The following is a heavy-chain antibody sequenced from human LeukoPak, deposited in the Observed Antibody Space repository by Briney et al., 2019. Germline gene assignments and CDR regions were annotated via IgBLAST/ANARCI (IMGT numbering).Heavy chain of an antibody. CDR2: IYYSGST. CDR1: GGSISSGAYY. J-gene: IGHJ4*02. V-gene: IGHV4-39*07. D-gene: IGHD6-13*01. Sequence: SETLSLTCTVSGGSISSGAYYWGWIRQPPGKGLEWIGNIYYSGSTYYNPYLKSRITISVDTSKNQFSLKLSSVTAADTAVYFRARPKRGDSTSWYVDFWGQGTLVTVSS. CDR3: ARPKRGDSTSWYVDF.